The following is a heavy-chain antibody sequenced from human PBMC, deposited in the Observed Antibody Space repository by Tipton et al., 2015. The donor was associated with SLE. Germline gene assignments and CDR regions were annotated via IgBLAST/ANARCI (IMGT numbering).Heavy chain of an antibody. D-gene: IGHD4-17*01. CDR2: MYYSGST. J-gene: IGHJ4*02. V-gene: IGHV4-39*01. Sequence: TLSLTCTVSGGSISSSSYYWGWIRQPPGKGLEWIGTMYYSGSTYYNPSLKSRVTISVDASRNQFSLKLGSVTAADTAVYYCVRRSDDYGDYFDYWGQGTLVTVSS. CDR1: GGSISSSSYY. CDR3: VRRSDDYGDYFDY.